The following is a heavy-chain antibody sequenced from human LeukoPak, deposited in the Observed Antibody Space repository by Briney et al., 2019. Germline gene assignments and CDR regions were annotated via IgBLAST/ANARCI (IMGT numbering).Heavy chain of an antibody. CDR1: GGSISSYY. CDR3: ARDSSGWYYFDY. CDR2: IYYSGST. J-gene: IGHJ4*02. V-gene: IGHV4-59*01. Sequence: TSETLSLTCTVSGGSISSYYWSWIRQPPGKGLEWIGYIYYSGSTNYNPSLKSRVTISVDTSKNQFSLKLSSVTAADTAVYYCARDSSGWYYFDYWGQGTLVTVSS. D-gene: IGHD6-19*01.